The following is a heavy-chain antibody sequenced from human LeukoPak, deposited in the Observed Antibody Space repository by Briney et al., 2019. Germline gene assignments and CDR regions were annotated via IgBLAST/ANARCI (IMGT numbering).Heavy chain of an antibody. CDR1: GGSISSGGYS. Sequence: SQTLSLTCAVSGGSISSGGYSWSWIRQPPGKGLEWIGYIYYSGSTYYNPPLKSRVIISVDTSKNQFSLKLTSVTAADTAVYYCARDSVYSGSSLDYWGQGTLVTVSS. J-gene: IGHJ4*02. CDR3: ARDSVYSGSSLDY. CDR2: IYYSGST. V-gene: IGHV4-30-4*07. D-gene: IGHD1-26*01.